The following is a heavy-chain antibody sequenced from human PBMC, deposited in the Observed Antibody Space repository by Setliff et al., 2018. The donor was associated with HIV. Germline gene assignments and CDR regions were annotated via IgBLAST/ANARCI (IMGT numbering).Heavy chain of an antibody. CDR3: TRDLWGDDYYYNNMDV. D-gene: IGHD2-21*02. CDR1: GASITSHN. Sequence: KPSETLSLTCSVSGASITSHNWSWIRQAAGKGLEWIGRIYTRGNTNYNPSLRSRVTMSVDTFKNQFSLKVTSVTAADTAVYYCTRDLWGDDYYYNNMDVWGKGTTVTVS. J-gene: IGHJ6*03. CDR2: IYTRGNT. V-gene: IGHV4-4*07.